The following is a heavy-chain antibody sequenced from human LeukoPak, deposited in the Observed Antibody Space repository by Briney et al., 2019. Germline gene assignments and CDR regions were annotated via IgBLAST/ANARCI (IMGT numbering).Heavy chain of an antibody. D-gene: IGHD3-16*02. Sequence: TETLSLTCAVYGGSLSGYYWSWIRQPPGKGLEWIGEINHSGSTNYNPSLKSRVTISVDTSKNQFSLRLTSVTAADTAVYYCARIYGLYQEAMDVWGPGITVTVSS. J-gene: IGHJ6*02. CDR3: ARIYGLYQEAMDV. CDR2: INHSGST. CDR1: GGSLSGYY. V-gene: IGHV4-34*01.